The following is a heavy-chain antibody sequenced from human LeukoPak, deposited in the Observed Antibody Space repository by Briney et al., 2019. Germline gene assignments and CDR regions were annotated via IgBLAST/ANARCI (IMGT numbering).Heavy chain of an antibody. CDR3: AKDLEPHYDSSGSSFDY. V-gene: IGHV3-23*01. CDR2: ISGSGGST. J-gene: IGHJ4*02. CDR1: GFIFSSYA. Sequence: PGGSLRLSCAASGFIFSSYAMSWVRQAPGKGLEWVSTISGSGGSTYYADSVKGRFTISRDNSKNTVYLQMNSLRAEDTALYYCAKDLEPHYDSSGSSFDYWGQGSLVTVSP. D-gene: IGHD3-22*01.